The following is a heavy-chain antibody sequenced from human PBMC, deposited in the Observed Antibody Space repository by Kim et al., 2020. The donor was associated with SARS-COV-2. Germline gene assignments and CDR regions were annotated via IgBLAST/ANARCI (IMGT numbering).Heavy chain of an antibody. CDR1: GYSFTSYW. Sequence: GESLKISCKGSGYSFTSYWIGWVRQMPGKGLEWMGIIYPGDSDTRYSPSFQGQVTISADKPISTAYLQWSSLKASDTAMYYCARQRWDYYGSRYYYYGMEVWGQGTTVTV. V-gene: IGHV5-51*01. CDR2: IYPGDSDT. D-gene: IGHD3-10*01. J-gene: IGHJ6*02. CDR3: ARQRWDYYGSRYYYYGMEV.